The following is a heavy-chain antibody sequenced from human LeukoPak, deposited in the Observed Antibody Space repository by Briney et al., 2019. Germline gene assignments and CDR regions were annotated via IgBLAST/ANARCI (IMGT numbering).Heavy chain of an antibody. Sequence: GGSLRLSCAASGFTFNYAWMSWVRQAPGKGLEWVAVISYDGSNKYYADSVKGRFTISRDNSKNTLYLQMNSLRAEDTAVYYCAKTAVDTAMVTEFAFDIWGQGTMVTVSS. CDR3: AKTAVDTAMVTEFAFDI. D-gene: IGHD5-18*01. V-gene: IGHV3-30*18. CDR2: ISYDGSNK. CDR1: GFTFNYAW. J-gene: IGHJ3*02.